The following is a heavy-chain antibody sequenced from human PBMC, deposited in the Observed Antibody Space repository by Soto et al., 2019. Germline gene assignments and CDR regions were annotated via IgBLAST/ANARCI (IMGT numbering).Heavy chain of an antibody. CDR3: AREPVAGIWFDP. V-gene: IGHV1-18*01. CDR1: GYTFTSYG. CDR2: INSYNCNT. Sequence: QVQLVQSGAEVKKPGASVKVSCKASGYTFTSYGISWVRQAPGQGLEWMGWINSYNCNTNYAEKLQARVTMTTDTSTSTAYMELRSLRSDDTAVYYCAREPVAGIWFDPWGQGTLVTVSS. D-gene: IGHD6-19*01. J-gene: IGHJ5*02.